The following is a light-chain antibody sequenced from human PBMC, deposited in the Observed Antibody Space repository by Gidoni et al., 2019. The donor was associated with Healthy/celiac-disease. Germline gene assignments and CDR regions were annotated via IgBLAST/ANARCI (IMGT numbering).Light chain of an antibody. CDR3: QQRSNWPWT. V-gene: IGKV3-11*01. J-gene: IGKJ1*01. CDR2: VAS. CDR1: PSVSSY. Sequence: EIVLTQSPATLSLSPGERATLSCRASPSVSSYLAWYQQKPGQAPRLLIYVASNRATGIPARFSVSGSGTDFTLTISSLEPEDFAVYYCQQRSNWPWTFGQGTKVEIK.